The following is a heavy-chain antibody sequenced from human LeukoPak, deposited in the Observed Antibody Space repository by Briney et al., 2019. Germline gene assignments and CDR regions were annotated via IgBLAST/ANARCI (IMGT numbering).Heavy chain of an antibody. D-gene: IGHD6-13*01. Sequence: ASVKVSCKASGYTFTSYAMHWVRQAPGQRLEWMGWINAGNGNTKYSQKLRGRVTITRDTSASTAYMELSSLRSEDTAVYYCARAIAAAEPVDFDYWGQGTLVTVSS. V-gene: IGHV1-3*01. CDR1: GYTFTSYA. CDR2: INAGNGNT. CDR3: ARAIAAAEPVDFDY. J-gene: IGHJ4*02.